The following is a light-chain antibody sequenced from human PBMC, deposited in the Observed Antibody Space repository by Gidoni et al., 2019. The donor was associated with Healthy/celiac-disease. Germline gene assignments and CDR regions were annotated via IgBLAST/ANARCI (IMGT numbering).Light chain of an antibody. CDR1: QSISSY. V-gene: IGKV1-39*01. J-gene: IGKJ4*01. CDR2: AAS. Sequence: DIQMTQSPSSLSASVGDRVTITCRASQSISSYLNWYQQKPGKAPKLLIYAASSLQSGVPSRCSGSGSGTYFTLTISRLQPEDFATYYCQQSYSTVTFGGGTKVEIK. CDR3: QQSYSTVT.